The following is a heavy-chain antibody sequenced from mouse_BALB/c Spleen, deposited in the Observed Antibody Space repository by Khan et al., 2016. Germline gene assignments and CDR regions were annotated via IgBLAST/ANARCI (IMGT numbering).Heavy chain of an antibody. CDR3: AREDYGTYGGYFDY. J-gene: IGHJ2*01. Sequence: EVELVESGGGLVKPGGSLKLSCAASGFTFSSYAMSWVRQTPEKRLEWVASISSGGSTYYPDSVKARCTIFRENARNILNLIMSSMRSDDTAMYYCAREDYGTYGGYFDYWGQGTTLTVSS. V-gene: IGHV5-6-5*01. CDR2: ISSGGST. CDR1: GFTFSSYA. D-gene: IGHD2-1*01.